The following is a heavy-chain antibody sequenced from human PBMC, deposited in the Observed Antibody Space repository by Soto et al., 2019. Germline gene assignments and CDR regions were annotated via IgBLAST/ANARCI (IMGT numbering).Heavy chain of an antibody. CDR1: GGSISSYY. J-gene: IGHJ4*02. D-gene: IGHD3-22*01. CDR3: ARGRDSSGYYQLDFDY. Sequence: SETLSLTCTVSGGSISSYYWSWIRQPPGKGLEWIGYIYYSGSTNYNPSLKSRVTISVDTSKNQFSLKLSSVTAADTAVYYCARGRDSSGYYQLDFDYWGQGTLVTVSS. V-gene: IGHV4-59*01. CDR2: IYYSGST.